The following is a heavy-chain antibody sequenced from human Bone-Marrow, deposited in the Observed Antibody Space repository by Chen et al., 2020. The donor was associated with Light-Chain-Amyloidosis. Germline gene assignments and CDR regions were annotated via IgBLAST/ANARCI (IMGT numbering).Heavy chain of an antibody. Sequence: QVHLVQSGAEVKKPGASVKVSCQASGYTFNDYYLHLARQAPGQGLEWMGWIRPNTGDTEYTQNFQGRVTLTTDRSISTAYMELSSLTSDDTAVYYCARDPYCSAPTCYGGAMDVWGQGTTVTVSS. D-gene: IGHD2-15*01. V-gene: IGHV1-2*02. J-gene: IGHJ6*02. CDR2: IRPNTGDT. CDR3: ARDPYCSAPTCYGGAMDV. CDR1: GYTFNDYY.